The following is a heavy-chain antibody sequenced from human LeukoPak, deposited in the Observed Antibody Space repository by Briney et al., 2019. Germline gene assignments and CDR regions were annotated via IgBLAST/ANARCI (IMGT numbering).Heavy chain of an antibody. V-gene: IGHV4/OR15-8*01. CDR1: GASITNNC. D-gene: IGHD2-8*01. J-gene: IGHJ4*02. Sequence: PSETLSLTCAVSGASITNNCWRWVRQSPGKGLEWIGEIHQDGEPHYNTSLTSRVTLSLDRAQNQFSLKLTSVTAADTAMYYCARHIGILGAWGFDCWGQGTLVTVSS. CDR3: ARHIGILGAWGFDC. CDR2: IHQDGEP.